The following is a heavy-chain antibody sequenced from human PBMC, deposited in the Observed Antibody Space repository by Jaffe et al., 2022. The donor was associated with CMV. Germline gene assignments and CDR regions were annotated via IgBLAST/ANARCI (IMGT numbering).Heavy chain of an antibody. CDR1: GDSVSSNSAA. Sequence: QVQLQQSGPGLVKPSQTLSLTCAISGDSVSSNSAAWNWIRQSPSRGLEWLGRTYYRSKWYNDYAVSVKSRITINPDTSKNQFSLQLNSVTPEDTAVYYCARASKQLVIRGNYYYYYGMDVWGQGTTVTVSS. V-gene: IGHV6-1*01. D-gene: IGHD6-6*01. CDR3: ARASKQLVIRGNYYYYYGMDV. CDR2: TYYRSKWYN. J-gene: IGHJ6*02.